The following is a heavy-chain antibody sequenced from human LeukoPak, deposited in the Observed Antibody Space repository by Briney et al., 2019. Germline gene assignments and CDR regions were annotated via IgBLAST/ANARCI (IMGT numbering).Heavy chain of an antibody. J-gene: IGHJ3*02. CDR2: ISYDGSNK. CDR1: GFTFSSYA. Sequence: GGSLRLSCAASGFTFSSYAMHWVRQAPGKGLEWVAVISYDGSNKYYADSVKGRFTISRDNSKNTLYLQMNSLRAEDTAVYYCARAGGYSSSWYREIDAFDIWGQGTMVTAFS. CDR3: ARAGGYSSSWYREIDAFDI. V-gene: IGHV3-30*14. D-gene: IGHD6-13*01.